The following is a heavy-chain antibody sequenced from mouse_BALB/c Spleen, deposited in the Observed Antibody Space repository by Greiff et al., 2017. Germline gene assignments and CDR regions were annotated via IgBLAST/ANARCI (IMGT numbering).Heavy chain of an antibody. CDR1: GFNIKDTY. Sequence: VQLQQSGAELVKPGASVKLSCTASGFNIKDTYMHWVKQRPEQGLEWIGRIDPANGNTKSDPKFQGKATITADTSSNTAYLQLSSLTSEDTAVYYCARGDYDVGGAMDYWGQGSAVTVSA. J-gene: IGHJ4*01. D-gene: IGHD2-4*01. CDR2: IDPANGNT. V-gene: IGHV14-3*02. CDR3: ARGDYDVGGAMDY.